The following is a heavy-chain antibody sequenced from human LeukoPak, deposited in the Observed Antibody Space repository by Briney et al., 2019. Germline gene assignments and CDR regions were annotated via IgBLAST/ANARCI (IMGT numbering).Heavy chain of an antibody. Sequence: KVSCKASGYTFTSYWIGWVRQMPGKGLEWMGIIYPGDSDTRYSPSFQGQVTISADKSISTAYLQWSSLKASDTAMYYCARSSCCSGGSCYGMDVWGQGTTVTVSS. J-gene: IGHJ6*02. D-gene: IGHD2-15*01. V-gene: IGHV5-51*01. CDR3: ARSSCCSGGSCYGMDV. CDR2: IYPGDSDT. CDR1: GYTFTSYW.